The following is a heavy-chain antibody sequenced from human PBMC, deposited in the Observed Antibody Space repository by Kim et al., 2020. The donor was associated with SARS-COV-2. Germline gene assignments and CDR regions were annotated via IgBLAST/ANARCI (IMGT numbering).Heavy chain of an antibody. CDR2: INPNSGNT. J-gene: IGHJ4*02. CDR1: GYIFTDYF. V-gene: IGHV1-2*02. Sequence: ASVKVSCKASGYIFTDYFLHWVRQAPGQGLEWMGWINPNSGNTKYAQRFQGRVTMSRDTSINTVYMELSRLRFDGTATYYCARAPAGIGYQFDDWGQGTLVTVSS. D-gene: IGHD2-2*01. CDR3: ARAPAGIGYQFDD.